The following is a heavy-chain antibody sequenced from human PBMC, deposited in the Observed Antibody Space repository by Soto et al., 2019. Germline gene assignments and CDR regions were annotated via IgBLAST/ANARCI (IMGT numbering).Heavy chain of an antibody. D-gene: IGHD1-7*01. Sequence: EVQLVESGGGLVQPGGSLRLSCVASGFTFSNYWIHWVRQAPGKGLVWVSRITGDGSSTNYADSVKGQFTISRDNAKNTVYLQMNSLRVEDTAVYYCARGARNYYYFDCWGQGTLVTVSS. CDR1: GFTFSNYW. CDR2: ITGDGSST. V-gene: IGHV3-74*01. CDR3: ARGARNYYYFDC. J-gene: IGHJ4*02.